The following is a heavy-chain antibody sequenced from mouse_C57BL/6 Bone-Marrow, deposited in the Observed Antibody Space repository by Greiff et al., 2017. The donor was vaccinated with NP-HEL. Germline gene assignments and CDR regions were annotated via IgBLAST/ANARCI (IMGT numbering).Heavy chain of an antibody. CDR2: IYPRSGNT. V-gene: IGHV1-81*01. CDR1: GYTFTSYG. Sequence: VQLQQSGAELARPGASVKLSCKASGYTFTSYGISWVKQRTGQGLEWIGEIYPRSGNTYYNEKFKGKATLTADKSSSTAYMELRSLTSEDSAVYFCARALLRAYWGQGTLVTVSA. D-gene: IGHD1-2*01. CDR3: ARALLRAY. J-gene: IGHJ3*01.